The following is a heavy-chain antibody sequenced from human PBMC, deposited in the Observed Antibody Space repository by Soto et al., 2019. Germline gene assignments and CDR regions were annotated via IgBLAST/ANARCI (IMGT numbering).Heavy chain of an antibody. Sequence: QVQLVESGGGVVQPGRSLRLSCAASGFTFTNYAMHWVRQAPGKGLEWVAVISYDGNTKYHADSVKGRFTISRDNSKNTMYLEMNSLRPEDTAVYSCAKGQGPYDAVEIWGQGTMVTVSS. CDR1: GFTFTNYA. J-gene: IGHJ3*02. CDR2: ISYDGNTK. V-gene: IGHV3-30-3*01. CDR3: AKGQGPYDAVEI.